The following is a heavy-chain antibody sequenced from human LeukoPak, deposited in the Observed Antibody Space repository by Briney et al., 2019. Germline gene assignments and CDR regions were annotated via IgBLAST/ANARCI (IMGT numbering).Heavy chain of an antibody. CDR2: INPNNGDT. J-gene: IGHJ4*02. CDR1: GYIFTTYF. CDR3: ARDRDYGSGIFDY. D-gene: IGHD3-10*01. V-gene: IGHV1-2*02. Sequence: ASVKVSCKASGYIFTTYFIHWVRQAPGQGLEWMGWINPNNGDTNYVQKFQGRVTMTRDTSISTAYMELNRLRSDDTAVYYCARDRDYGSGIFDYWGQGTLVTVSS.